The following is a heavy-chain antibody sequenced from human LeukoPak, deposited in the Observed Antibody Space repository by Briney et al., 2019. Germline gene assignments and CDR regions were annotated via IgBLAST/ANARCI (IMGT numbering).Heavy chain of an antibody. J-gene: IGHJ3*02. V-gene: IGHV3-33*01. CDR3: ARGYDRDDAFDI. Sequence: GGSLRLSCAASGFTFSSYGMHWVRQAPGKGLEWVAIIWYDGSNKYYADSVKGRFTISRDNSKNTLYLQMNSLRAADTAVYYCARGYDRDDAFDIWGQGTMVTVSS. CDR1: GFTFSSYG. CDR2: IWYDGSNK. D-gene: IGHD3-22*01.